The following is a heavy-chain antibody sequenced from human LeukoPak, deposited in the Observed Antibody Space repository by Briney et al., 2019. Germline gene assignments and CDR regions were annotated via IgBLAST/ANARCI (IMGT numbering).Heavy chain of an antibody. Sequence: PGGSLRLSCTASGFTFGDYAMSWFRQAPGKGLEWVGFIRSKAYGGTTEYAASVKGRFTFSRDDSKSIAYLQMNSLKTEDTAVYYCTREFYYGSGSSDYWGQGTLVTVSS. CDR3: TREFYYGSGSSDY. D-gene: IGHD3-10*01. CDR1: GFTFGDYA. V-gene: IGHV3-49*03. CDR2: IRSKAYGGTT. J-gene: IGHJ4*02.